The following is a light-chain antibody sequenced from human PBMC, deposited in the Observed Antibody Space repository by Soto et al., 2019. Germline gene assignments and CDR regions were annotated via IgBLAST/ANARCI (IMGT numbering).Light chain of an antibody. CDR1: QSVSSY. J-gene: IGKJ5*01. CDR2: DAS. CDR3: QQRSNWPPIT. Sequence: EIMLTQSPATLSLSPGEKDTLSYRASQSVSSYLAWYQQKPGQAPRLLIYDASNRATGIPARFSGSGSGTDFTLTISSLEPEDFAVYYCQQRSNWPPITFGQGTRLEIK. V-gene: IGKV3-11*01.